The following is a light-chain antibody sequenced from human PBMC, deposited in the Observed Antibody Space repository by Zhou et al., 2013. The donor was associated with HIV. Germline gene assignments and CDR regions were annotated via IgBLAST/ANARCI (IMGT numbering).Light chain of an antibody. CDR1: QGISTW. CDR2: SAS. CDR3: QQANTFPLT. Sequence: DIQMTQSPSSVSASVGDRVTITCRASQGISTWLVWYQQKPGKAPNLLIYSASNLQGGVPSRFSGSGSGTDFTLTISSLQPEDVATYYCQQANTFPLTFGPGTK. V-gene: IGKV1-12*01. J-gene: IGKJ3*01.